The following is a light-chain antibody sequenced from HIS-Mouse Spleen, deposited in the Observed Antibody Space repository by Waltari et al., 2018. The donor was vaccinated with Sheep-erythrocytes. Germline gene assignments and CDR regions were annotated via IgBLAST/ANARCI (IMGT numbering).Light chain of an antibody. J-gene: IGLJ2*01. CDR3: MIWHSSAVV. CDR1: SGINVGTYR. CDR2: YKSDSDK. V-gene: IGLV5-45*02. Sequence: QAVLTQPSSLSASPGASASLTCTLRSGINVGTYRIYWYKQNPGSPPQYLLRYKSDSDKQQGSGVPSRFSGSKDASANAGILLISGLQSEDEADYYCMIWHSSAVVFGGGTKLTVL.